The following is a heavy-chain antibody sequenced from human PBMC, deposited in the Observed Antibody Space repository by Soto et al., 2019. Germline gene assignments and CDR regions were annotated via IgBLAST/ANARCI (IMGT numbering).Heavy chain of an antibody. CDR1: GFTFSSYG. J-gene: IGHJ3*02. Sequence: GSLRLSCAASGFTFSSYGMHWVRQAPGKGLEWVAVIWYDGSNKYYADSVKGRFTISRDDAKSTLYLQMNDLRAEDTALYYCAKTIHTSDAFDIWGQGTMVTVSS. V-gene: IGHV3-33*03. CDR2: IWYDGSNK. CDR3: AKTIHTSDAFDI.